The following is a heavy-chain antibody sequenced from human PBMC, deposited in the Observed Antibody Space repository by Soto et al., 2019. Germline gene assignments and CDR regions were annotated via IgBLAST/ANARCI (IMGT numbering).Heavy chain of an antibody. V-gene: IGHV3-23*01. CDR3: AKALTERGSSSSVDY. D-gene: IGHD6-6*01. Sequence: RLSCAASGFTFSSYAMSWVRQAPGKGLEWVSAISGSGGSTYYADSVKGRFTISRDNSKNTLYLQMNSLRAEDTAVYYCAKALTERGSSSSVDYWGQGTLVTVSS. CDR1: GFTFSSYA. J-gene: IGHJ4*02. CDR2: ISGSGGST.